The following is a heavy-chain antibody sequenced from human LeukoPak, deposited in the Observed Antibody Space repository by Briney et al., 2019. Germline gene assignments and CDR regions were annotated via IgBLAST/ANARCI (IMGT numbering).Heavy chain of an antibody. J-gene: IGHJ5*01. D-gene: IGHD6-19*01. CDR2: TYYRSTWYN. CDR3: ARNSRYSSSWFDS. V-gene: IGHV6-1*01. Sequence: SQTLSLTCAISGDSVSSNTAAWNWVRQTPSRGLEWLGRTYYRSTWYNDYAASVSSRITIDPDTSKNHFSLQLNSVTPEDTAVYYCARNSRYSSSWFDSWGQGILVTVSS. CDR1: GDSVSSNTAA.